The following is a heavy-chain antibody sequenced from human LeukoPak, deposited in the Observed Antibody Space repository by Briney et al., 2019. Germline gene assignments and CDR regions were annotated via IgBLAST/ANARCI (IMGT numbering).Heavy chain of an antibody. CDR1: GYTFTDYY. Sequence: ASVKVSCKASGYTFTDYYMHWVRQAPGQGLEWMGWINLNSGGTNFAQRFQGRVTMTRDTSISTAYMDLSRLISDDTAVYYCARVAVEMASWFDPWGQGTLVTVSS. CDR2: INLNSGGT. V-gene: IGHV1-2*02. CDR3: ARVAVEMASWFDP. D-gene: IGHD5-24*01. J-gene: IGHJ5*02.